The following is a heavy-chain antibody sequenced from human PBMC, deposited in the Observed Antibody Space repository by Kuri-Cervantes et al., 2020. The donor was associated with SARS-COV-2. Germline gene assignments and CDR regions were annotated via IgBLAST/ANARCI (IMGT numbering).Heavy chain of an antibody. CDR1: GYSISSGYY. CDR2: IYHSGST. D-gene: IGHD2-15*01. V-gene: IGHV4-38-2*02. J-gene: IGHJ3*02. CDR3: AREGGGRYHDAFDI. Sequence: SETLSPTWAVSGYSISSGYYWGWIRQPPGKGLGWIGSIYHSGSTYYNPSRKSRVTISVDTSKNQFSLRPSSVTAADTAVYYCAREGGGRYHDAFDIWGQGTMVTVSS.